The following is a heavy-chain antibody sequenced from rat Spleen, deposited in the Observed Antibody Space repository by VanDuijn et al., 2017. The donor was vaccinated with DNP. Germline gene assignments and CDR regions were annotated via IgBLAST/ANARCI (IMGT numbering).Heavy chain of an antibody. CDR1: GFTFSNYD. V-gene: IGHV5-20*01. Sequence: EVQLVESGENLVQPGRSLKLSCEVSGFTFSNYDMAWVRQAPTKGLEWVASISYDGGSTYYRDSVKGRFTISRDNAKSSLYLQMDSLRSEDTATYYCTTEGIIRGTYYAMDAWGQGTSVTVSS. CDR2: ISYDGGST. CDR3: TTEGIIRGTYYAMDA. D-gene: IGHD4-3*01. J-gene: IGHJ4*01.